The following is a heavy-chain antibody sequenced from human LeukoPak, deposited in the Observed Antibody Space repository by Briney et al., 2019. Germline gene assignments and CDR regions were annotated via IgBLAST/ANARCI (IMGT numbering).Heavy chain of an antibody. V-gene: IGHV3-48*04. Sequence: GGSLRLSCAASGFTFSSYSMNWVRQAPGKGLEWVSYISSSGSTIYYADSVKGRFTISRDNAKNSLYLQMNSLRAEDTAVYYCAREPVVVITTDAFDIWGQGTMVTVSS. D-gene: IGHD3-22*01. CDR3: AREPVVVITTDAFDI. CDR1: GFTFSSYS. CDR2: ISSSGSTI. J-gene: IGHJ3*02.